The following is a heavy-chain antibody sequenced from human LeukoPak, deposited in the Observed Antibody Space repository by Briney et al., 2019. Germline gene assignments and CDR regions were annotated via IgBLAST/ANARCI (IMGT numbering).Heavy chain of an antibody. J-gene: IGHJ1*01. CDR3: ARDPVGATYFQH. CDR1: GGSISSSCYF. CDR2: IYYGGTT. V-gene: IGHV4-39*07. D-gene: IGHD1-26*01. Sequence: SETLSLTCTVSGGSISSSCYFWGRIRQPPGTGLEWIGSIYYGGTTYYNPSLKSRVTVSVDTSKNQFSLKLSSVTAADTAVYYCARDPVGATYFQHWGQGTLVTVSS.